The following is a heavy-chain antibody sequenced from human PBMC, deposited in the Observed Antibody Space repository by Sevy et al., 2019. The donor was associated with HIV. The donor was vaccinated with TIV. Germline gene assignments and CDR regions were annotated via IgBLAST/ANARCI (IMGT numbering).Heavy chain of an antibody. CDR1: GFSFSGYG. V-gene: IGHV3-23*01. D-gene: IGHD3-22*01. CDR3: AKDPLLQYYYDSSGYYYFDY. Sequence: GGSLRLSCAASGFSFSGYGMHWVRQAPGKGLEWVSAISGSGGSTYYADSVKGRFTISRDNSKNTLYLQMNSLRAEDTAVYYCAKDPLLQYYYDSSGYYYFDYWGQGTLVTVSS. J-gene: IGHJ4*02. CDR2: ISGSGGST.